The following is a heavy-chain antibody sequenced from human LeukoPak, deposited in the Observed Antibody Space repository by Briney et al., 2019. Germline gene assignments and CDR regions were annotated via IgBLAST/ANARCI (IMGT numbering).Heavy chain of an antibody. CDR3: AKDYIWFGESYSFDY. CDR2: ISGSDAGT. D-gene: IGHD3-10*01. V-gene: IGHV3-23*01. CDR1: GFTFSSYA. J-gene: IGHJ4*02. Sequence: GSLRLSCAASGFTFSSYAMSWVRQIPGKGLEWVSAISGSDAGTYYADSVKGRFTISRDNSKNTLYLQMNSLRAEDTAVYYCAKDYIWFGESYSFDYWGQGTLVTVSS.